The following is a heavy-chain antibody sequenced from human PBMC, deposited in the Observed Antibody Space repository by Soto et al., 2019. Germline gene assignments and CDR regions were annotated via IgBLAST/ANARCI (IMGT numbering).Heavy chain of an antibody. CDR3: AKNQERELPRVIDF. CDR1: GLTFSNYA. CDR2: MSGSSSTT. D-gene: IGHD1-7*01. Sequence: GGSVRLSCATSGLTFSNYAMSWVRQAPGGGLEWVSSMSGSSSTTYYADSVRGRFTISRDRSKNTLYLQMSSLRAEDTALYYCAKNQERELPRVIDFWGQGTLVTVSS. V-gene: IGHV3-23*01. J-gene: IGHJ4*02.